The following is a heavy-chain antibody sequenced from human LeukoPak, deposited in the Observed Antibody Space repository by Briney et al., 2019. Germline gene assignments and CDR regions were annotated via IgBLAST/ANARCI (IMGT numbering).Heavy chain of an antibody. D-gene: IGHD3-10*01. CDR2: IIPIFGTA. Sequence: SVKVSCKASGGTFSSYAISWVRQAPGQGLEWMGGIIPIFGTANYAQKFQGRVTITADKSTSTAYMELSSLRSEDTAVYYCARELPPVYYYGSGLDYWGQGTLVTVSS. J-gene: IGHJ4*02. CDR3: ARELPPVYYYGSGLDY. CDR1: GGTFSSYA. V-gene: IGHV1-69*06.